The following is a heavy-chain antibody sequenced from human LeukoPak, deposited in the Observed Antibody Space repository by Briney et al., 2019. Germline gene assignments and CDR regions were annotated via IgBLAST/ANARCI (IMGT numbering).Heavy chain of an antibody. CDR2: INHSGST. V-gene: IGHV4-34*01. CDR3: ARGAQYGDYVGVIPEYFQH. J-gene: IGHJ1*01. D-gene: IGHD4-17*01. CDR1: GGSFSGYY. Sequence: SETLSLTCAVYGGSFSGYYWSWIRQPPGKGLEWIGEINHSGSTNYNPSLKSRVTISVDTSKNQFSLKLSSVTAADTAVYYCARGAQYGDYVGVIPEYFQHWGQGTLVTVSS.